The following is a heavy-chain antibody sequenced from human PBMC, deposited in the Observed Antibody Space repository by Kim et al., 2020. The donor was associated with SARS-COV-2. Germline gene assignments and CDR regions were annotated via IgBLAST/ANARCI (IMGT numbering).Heavy chain of an antibody. CDR1: GFTFSNYW. CDR3: RFGMDV. J-gene: IGHJ6*02. V-gene: IGHV3-7*05. Sequence: GGSLRLSCTASGFTFSNYWMSWVRQTPGKGLEWVANIKQNGSEKYYVDSVKGRFTISRDNAKNSLYLQMNSLTAEDTAAYYCRFGMDVWGQGTTVTVSS. CDR2: IKQNGSEK.